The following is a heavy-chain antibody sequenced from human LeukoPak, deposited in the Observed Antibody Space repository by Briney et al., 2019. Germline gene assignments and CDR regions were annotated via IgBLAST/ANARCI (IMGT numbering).Heavy chain of an antibody. CDR3: ARDRGLGYCSGGSCYYYYYMDV. J-gene: IGHJ6*03. D-gene: IGHD2-15*01. Sequence: SSETLSLTCTVSGGSISSYYWSWIRQPPGKGLEWIGYIYYSGSTNYNPSLKSRVTISVDTSKNQFSLKLSSVTAADTAVYYCARDRGLGYCSGGSCYYYYYMDVWGKGTTVTVSS. V-gene: IGHV4-59*12. CDR1: GGSISSYY. CDR2: IYYSGST.